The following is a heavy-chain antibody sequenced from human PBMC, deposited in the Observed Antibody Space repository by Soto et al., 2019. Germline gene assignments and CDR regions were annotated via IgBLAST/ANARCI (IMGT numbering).Heavy chain of an antibody. J-gene: IGHJ4*02. CDR2: IRSKSNSYAT. D-gene: IGHD4-17*01. CDR1: GFTFSGSA. CDR3: TRGYGDYVRDY. Sequence: EVQLVESGGGLVQPGGSLKLSCAVSGFTFSGSAMHWVRQASGKGLEWVGRIRSKSNSYATAYAASVKGRFTISRDDSKNTAYLQMNSLKTEDTVVYYFTRGYGDYVRDYWGQGTLVTVSS. V-gene: IGHV3-73*01.